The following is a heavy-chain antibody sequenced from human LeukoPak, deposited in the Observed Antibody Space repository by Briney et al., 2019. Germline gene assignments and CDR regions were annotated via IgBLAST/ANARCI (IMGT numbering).Heavy chain of an antibody. CDR3: ARANYDILTGYYVLFDY. D-gene: IGHD3-9*01. J-gene: IGHJ4*02. CDR2: ISSSGSTI. Sequence: SGGSLRLSCAASGFTFSSYEMNWVRQAPGKGLEWVSYISSSGSTIYYADSVKGRFTISRDNAKNSLYLQMNSLRAEDTAVYYCARANYDILTGYYVLFDYWGQGTLATVSS. V-gene: IGHV3-48*03. CDR1: GFTFSSYE.